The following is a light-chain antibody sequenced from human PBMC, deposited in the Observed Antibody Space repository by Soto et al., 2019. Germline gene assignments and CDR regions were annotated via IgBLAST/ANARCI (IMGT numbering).Light chain of an antibody. CDR1: QSVTTIY. V-gene: IGKV3-20*01. CDR3: QHYGSYRT. J-gene: IGKJ1*01. Sequence: EIVLTQSPGTLSLSPGERVTLSCRASQSVTTIYLAWYQQNPGQAPRLLIYAASSRATGIPDRFSGSGSGTDFTLTIRRLEPEDFATYYCQHYGSYRTFGQGTKVDIK. CDR2: AAS.